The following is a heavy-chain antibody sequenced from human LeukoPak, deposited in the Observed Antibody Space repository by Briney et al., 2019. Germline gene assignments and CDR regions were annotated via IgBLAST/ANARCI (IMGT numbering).Heavy chain of an antibody. CDR1: GGSISSYY. CDR2: IYTSGST. Sequence: SETLSLTCTVSGGSISSYYWSWIRQPAGKGLEWIGRIYTSGSTNYNPSLKSRVTISVDTSKNQFSLKLSSVTAADTAVHYCARERRFLEWFPHNWFDPWGQGTLVTVSS. V-gene: IGHV4-4*07. J-gene: IGHJ5*02. CDR3: ARERRFLEWFPHNWFDP. D-gene: IGHD3-3*01.